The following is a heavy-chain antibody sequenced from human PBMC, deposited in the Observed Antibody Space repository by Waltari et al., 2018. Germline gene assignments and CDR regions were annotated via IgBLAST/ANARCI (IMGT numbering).Heavy chain of an antibody. CDR1: GITFSNFP. J-gene: IGHJ4*02. V-gene: IGHV3-23*01. D-gene: IGHD1-20*01. CDR3: ATPFYNWDDPLHS. Sequence: EVQLLESGGDLVQPGGSLRLSCAASGITFSNFPINWVRLAPGTGLEWVSAITVGDDAHYAYALRGRFTISRDSSKDTVHLQMNGLRVEDTAIYYCATPFYNWDDPLHSWGQGTPVTVSS. CDR2: ITVGDDA.